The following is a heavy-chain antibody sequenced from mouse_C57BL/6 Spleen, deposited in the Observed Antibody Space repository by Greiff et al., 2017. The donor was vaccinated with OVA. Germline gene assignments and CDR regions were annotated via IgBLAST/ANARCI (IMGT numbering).Heavy chain of an antibody. Sequence: QVQLKESGPELVKPGASVKISCKASGYAFSSSWMNWVKQRPGKGLEWIGRIYPGDGDTNYNGKFKGKATLTADKSSSTAYMQLSSLTSEDSAVYFCAYSSGSYFDYWGQGTTLTVSS. CDR2: IYPGDGDT. J-gene: IGHJ2*01. V-gene: IGHV1-82*01. CDR1: GYAFSSSW. D-gene: IGHD3-2*02. CDR3: AYSSGSYFDY.